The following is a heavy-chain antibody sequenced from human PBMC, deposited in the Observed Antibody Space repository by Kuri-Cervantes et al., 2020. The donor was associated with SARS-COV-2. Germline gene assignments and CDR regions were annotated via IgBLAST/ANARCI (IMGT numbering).Heavy chain of an antibody. CDR2: ISSSSGYI. V-gene: IGHV3-21*01. CDR1: GFTFSGYN. Sequence: GGSLRLSCTASGFTFSGYNMNWVRQAPGKGLEWVSSISSSSGYIHCTDSVMGRFTISRDNAKNSLYLQVNSLRAEDTAVYHCARERMTPLSKYPYYFDYWGQGTLVTVSS. D-gene: IGHD2-2*02. J-gene: IGHJ4*02. CDR3: ARERMTPLSKYPYYFDY.